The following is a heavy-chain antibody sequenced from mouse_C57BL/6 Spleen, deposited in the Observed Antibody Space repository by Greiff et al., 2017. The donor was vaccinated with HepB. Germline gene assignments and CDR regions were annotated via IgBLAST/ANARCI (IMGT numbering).Heavy chain of an antibody. CDR3: ARGGFYDYDVGDFDY. J-gene: IGHJ2*01. CDR2: IYPGSGST. D-gene: IGHD2-4*01. CDR1: GYTFTSYW. V-gene: IGHV1-55*01. Sequence: VQLQQPGAELVKPGASVKMSCKASGYTFTSYWITWVKQRPGQGLEWIGDIYPGSGSTNYNEKFKSKATLTVDTSSSTAYMQLSSLTSEDSAVYYCARGGFYDYDVGDFDYWGQGTTLTVSS.